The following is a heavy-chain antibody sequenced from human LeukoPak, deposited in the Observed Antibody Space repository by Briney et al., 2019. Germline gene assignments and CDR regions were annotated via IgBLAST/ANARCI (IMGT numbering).Heavy chain of an antibody. CDR3: ARDTSEGDYAWWFDP. D-gene: IGHD3-16*01. Sequence: GASVKVSCKPSGYTFTGYYIHWVRQAPGQGLEWMGLINPRGTATRYAESFQGRLTLTRDLSTSTDYMELSSLRSDDTAVYFCARDTSEGDYAWWFDPWGQGTLVTVAS. J-gene: IGHJ5*02. CDR2: INPRGTAT. V-gene: IGHV1-46*01. CDR1: GYTFTGYY.